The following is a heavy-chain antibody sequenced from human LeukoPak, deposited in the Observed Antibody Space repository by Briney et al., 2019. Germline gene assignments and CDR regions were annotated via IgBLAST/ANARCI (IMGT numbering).Heavy chain of an antibody. CDR1: GFTFSNYG. J-gene: IGHJ4*02. Sequence: GRSLRLSCAASGFTFSNYGMHWVRQAPGKGLEWVANIKKDGSERNFAESVKGRFTISRDNAKNSLYLQMNSLRVEDTAVYYCASQTSDKAFDGWGQGTLVSVSS. CDR3: ASQTSDKAFDG. V-gene: IGHV3-7*05. D-gene: IGHD2-2*01. CDR2: IKKDGSER.